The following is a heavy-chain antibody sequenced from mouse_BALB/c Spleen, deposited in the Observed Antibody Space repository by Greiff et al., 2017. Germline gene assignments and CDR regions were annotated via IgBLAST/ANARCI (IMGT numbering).Heavy chain of an antibody. CDR3: TRRVYYDYDGGFAY. D-gene: IGHD2-4*01. CDR2: INPSNGGT. CDR1: AYTFTTYY. J-gene: IGHJ3*01. Sequence: VQLQQSGAELVKPGASVRLSCKASAYTFTTYYMYWVKRRPGQGFEWIGEINPSNGGTNFNEKFKSKATLTVDKSSSTAYMQLSSLTSEDTAVYYCTRRVYYDYDGGFAYWGQGTLVTVSA. V-gene: IGHV1S81*02.